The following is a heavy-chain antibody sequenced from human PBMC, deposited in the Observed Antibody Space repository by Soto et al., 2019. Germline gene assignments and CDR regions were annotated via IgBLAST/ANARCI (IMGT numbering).Heavy chain of an antibody. CDR2: ISAYNGNT. J-gene: IGHJ3*02. V-gene: IGHV1-18*01. CDR1: GYTFTSYG. Sequence: ASVKVSCKASGYTFTSYGISWVRQAPGQGLEWMGWISAYNGNTNYAQKLQGRVTMTTDTSTSTAYMELRSLRSDDTAVYYCARDQLGYCSGGSCHDPNDAFDIWGQGTMVTVSS. CDR3: ARDQLGYCSGGSCHDPNDAFDI. D-gene: IGHD2-15*01.